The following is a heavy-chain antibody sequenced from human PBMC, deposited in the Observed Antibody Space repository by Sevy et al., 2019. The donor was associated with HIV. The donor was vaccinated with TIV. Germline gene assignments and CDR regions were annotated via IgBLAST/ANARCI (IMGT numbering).Heavy chain of an antibody. CDR3: ARGVTMIRGGGYYFDY. CDR2: IIPIFGTT. D-gene: IGHD3-22*01. V-gene: IGHV1-69*13. J-gene: IGHJ4*02. Sequence: ASVKVSCKASGGTFSSYAIHWVRQAPGQGLEWMGGIIPIFGTTNYAQKFQGRVTITADESTSTSNMELSSLRSEDTAVYYCARGVTMIRGGGYYFDYWRQGTLVTVSS. CDR1: GGTFSSYA.